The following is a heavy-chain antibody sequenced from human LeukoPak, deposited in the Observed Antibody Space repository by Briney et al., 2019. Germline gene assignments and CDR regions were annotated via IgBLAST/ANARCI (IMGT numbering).Heavy chain of an antibody. CDR3: AREGHLGKYFDL. CDR1: GFTFSSYA. J-gene: IGHJ2*01. Sequence: GGSLRLSCAASGFTFSSYAMSWVRQAPGKGLDWVSVMYVGGRTFYADSVQGRFTISRDNSKSTLYLQMNSLRVEDTAVYYCAREGHLGKYFDLWGRGTQVTVSS. CDR2: MYVGGRT. D-gene: IGHD3-16*01. V-gene: IGHV3-23*03.